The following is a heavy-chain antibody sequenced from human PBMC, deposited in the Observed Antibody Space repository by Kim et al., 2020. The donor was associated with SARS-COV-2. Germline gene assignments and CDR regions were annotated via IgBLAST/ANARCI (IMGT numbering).Heavy chain of an antibody. CDR3: ARGATIFGVLEVYYYYYMDV. V-gene: IGHV3-21*01. J-gene: IGHJ6*03. D-gene: IGHD3-3*01. CDR2: ISSSSNYI. CDR1: GFTFSSYS. Sequence: GGSLRLSCAASGFTFSSYSMNWVRQAPGKGLEWVASISSSSNYIYYADSVKGRFTISRDNAKNSLSLQMNTLRAEDTAVYHCARGATIFGVLEVYYYYYMDVGGKGTTVTVSS.